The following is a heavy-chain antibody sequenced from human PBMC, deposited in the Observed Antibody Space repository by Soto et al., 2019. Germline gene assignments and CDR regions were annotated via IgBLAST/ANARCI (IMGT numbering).Heavy chain of an antibody. CDR3: AKGLDIVLVPGAIGPYYYYGVDV. D-gene: IGHD2-2*03. CDR2: ISYDGITK. CDR1: GFTFSSYG. J-gene: IGHJ6*02. V-gene: IGHV3-30*18. Sequence: QVQLVESGGGVVQPGRSLRLSCAASGFTFSSYGMNWVRQAPGKGLEWVALISYDGITKYYADSVKGRFTISRDNSKNTQYLQMNSLRPEDTAVYYCAKGLDIVLVPGAIGPYYYYGVDVWGQGTTVTVPS.